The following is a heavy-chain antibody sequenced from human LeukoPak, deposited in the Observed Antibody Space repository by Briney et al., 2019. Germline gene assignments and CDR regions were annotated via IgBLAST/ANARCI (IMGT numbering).Heavy chain of an antibody. D-gene: IGHD3-10*01. J-gene: IGHJ4*02. CDR2: ISGNNDNP. V-gene: IGHV1-18*01. Sequence: ASVKVSCKASGYTFSNFGISWVRQAPGQGLEWMGWISGNNDNPNYGQNFQGRFTVTSDSSTSTAYMELRNLRSDDTAVYYCARGGSGGVCNYWGQGTLVTVSS. CDR1: GYTFSNFG. CDR3: ARGGSGGVCNY.